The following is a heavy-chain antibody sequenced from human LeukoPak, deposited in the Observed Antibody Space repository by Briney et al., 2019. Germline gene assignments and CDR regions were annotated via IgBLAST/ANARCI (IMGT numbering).Heavy chain of an antibody. CDR3: AREVGLAARPRSDY. D-gene: IGHD6-6*01. V-gene: IGHV4-30-4*07. CDR2: TYYSGNS. J-gene: IGHJ4*02. Sequence: SETLSLTCAVSGDSINSASNSWNWIRQPPGKGLEWIGYTYYSGNSYYNPSLKTPVTISVDTSKNQFSLRLTPVTAADTAVYYCAREVGLAARPRSDYWGQGTLVTVSS. CDR1: GDSINSASNS.